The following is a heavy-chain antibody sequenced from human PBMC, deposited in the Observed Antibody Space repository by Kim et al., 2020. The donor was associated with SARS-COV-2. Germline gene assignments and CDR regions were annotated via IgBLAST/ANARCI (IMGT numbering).Heavy chain of an antibody. D-gene: IGHD3-3*01. CDR2: INTNTGNP. CDR3: ARGPQGFWSGYYYYYYMDV. Sequence: ASVKVSCKASGYTFTSYAMNWVRRAPGQGLEWMGWINTNTGNPTYAQGFTGRFVFSLDTSVSTAYLQISSLKAEDTAVYYCARGPQGFWSGYYYYYYMDVWGKGTTVTVSS. J-gene: IGHJ6*03. CDR1: GYTFTSYA. V-gene: IGHV7-4-1*02.